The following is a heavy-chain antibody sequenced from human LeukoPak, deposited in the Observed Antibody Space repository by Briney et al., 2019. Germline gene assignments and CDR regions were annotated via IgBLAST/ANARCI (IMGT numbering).Heavy chain of an antibody. J-gene: IGHJ4*02. D-gene: IGHD6-19*01. CDR2: INSDGSST. V-gene: IGHV3-74*01. CDR3: AKVRWDNSGWYYLDY. CDR1: GFTFSSYW. Sequence: GGSLRLSCAASGFTFSSYWMHWVRQAPGKGLVWVSRINSDGSSTSYADSVKGRFTISRDNSKSTLYLQMNSLRAEDTAVYYCAKVRWDNSGWYYLDYWGQGTLVTVSS.